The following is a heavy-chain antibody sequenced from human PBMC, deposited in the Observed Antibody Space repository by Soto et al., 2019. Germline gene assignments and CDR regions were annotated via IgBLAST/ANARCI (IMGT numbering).Heavy chain of an antibody. CDR1: GGSISSSSYY. D-gene: IGHD6-19*01. CDR2: IYYSGST. CDR3: ARYGSVWYLGT. Sequence: SETLSLTCTVSGGSISSSSYYWGWIRQPPGKGLEGIGSIYYSGSTYCNPSLKSRVTMSVDTSKNQFSLKLSSVTAADTAVYYCARYGSVWYLGTWGEGTLVTVAS. V-gene: IGHV4-39*07. J-gene: IGHJ5*02.